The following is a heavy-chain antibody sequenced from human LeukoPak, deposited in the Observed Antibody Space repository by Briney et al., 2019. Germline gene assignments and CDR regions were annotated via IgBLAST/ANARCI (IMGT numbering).Heavy chain of an antibody. CDR1: LWIYCQYS. V-gene: IGHV3-48*02. CDR3: AREYYSSGSYRLDS. J-gene: IGHJ4*02. D-gene: IGHD3-10*01. Sequence: PGGSLRLSCAASLWIYCQYSMHWLRQAPGKGLEWVSYISSSGRTIYYADSVKGRFTMSRDNAKNSLYLQMNSLRDEDTAVYYCAREYYSSGSYRLDSWGQGTLVTVSA. CDR2: ISSSGRTI.